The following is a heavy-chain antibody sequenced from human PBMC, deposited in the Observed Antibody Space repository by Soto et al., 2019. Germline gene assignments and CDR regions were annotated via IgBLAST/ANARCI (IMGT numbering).Heavy chain of an antibody. J-gene: IGHJ4*02. CDR1: GGTVSSANYY. CDR3: ARGPHYYGSTSLYKFRSGFDS. V-gene: IGHV4-61*01. Sequence: SETLSLTCTVSGGTVSSANYYWGWIRQPPGKGLEWIGSIYYSGSTNYNPSLKSRVAMSVDTSNNQFSLRLSSVTAADTAVYICARGPHYYGSTSLYKFRSGFDSWGQGTLVTVSS. D-gene: IGHD3-10*01. CDR2: IYYSGST.